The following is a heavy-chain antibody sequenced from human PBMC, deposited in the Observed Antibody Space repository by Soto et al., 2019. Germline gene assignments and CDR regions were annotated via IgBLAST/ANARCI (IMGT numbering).Heavy chain of an antibody. D-gene: IGHD6-13*01. CDR3: ARARATIAAAASFDC. J-gene: IGHJ4*02. V-gene: IGHV4-4*02. CDR2: VYRTGST. CDR1: GGSISTSNW. Sequence: SETLSLTCAVSGGSISTSNWWSWVRQPPGKGLEWIGEVYRTGSTNYNPSLESRLAISVDKSKNQFSLKLTSVTAADTAVYYCARARATIAAAASFDCWGQGTLVTVSS.